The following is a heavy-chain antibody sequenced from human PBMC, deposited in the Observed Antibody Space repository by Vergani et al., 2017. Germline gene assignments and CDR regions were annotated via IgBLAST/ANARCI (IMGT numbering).Heavy chain of an antibody. CDR1: GGSISSYS. Sequence: QVHLQEAGPGLVEPSETLSLICSVSGGSISSYSWSWIRQTPGKGLEWIGSVRLRTNTNYNPSLNSRVTISVDMSKNQFSLKVRSVTAADSAMYYCARVDTQVPATSHFYYMDVWGKGTTVVVSS. D-gene: IGHD6-25*01. J-gene: IGHJ6*03. CDR2: VRLRTNT. V-gene: IGHV4-59*03. CDR3: ARVDTQVPATSHFYYMDV.